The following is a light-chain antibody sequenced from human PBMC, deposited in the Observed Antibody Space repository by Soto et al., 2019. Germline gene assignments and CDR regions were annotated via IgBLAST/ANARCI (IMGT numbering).Light chain of an antibody. J-gene: IGLJ2*01. CDR2: EGS. V-gene: IGLV2-14*02. Sequence: QSVLTQPASVSGSPGQSITISCTGTSNDVGSYNLVSWYQQHPGKAPKLMIFEGSKRPSGVSSRFSGSKSGDTASLIISGLQAEDEADYYCLSWTTRRALVFGGGTKLTVL. CDR3: LSWTTRRALV. CDR1: SNDVGSYNL.